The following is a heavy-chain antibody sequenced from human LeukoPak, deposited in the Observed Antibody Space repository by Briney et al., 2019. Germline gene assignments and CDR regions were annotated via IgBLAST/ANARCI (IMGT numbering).Heavy chain of an antibody. CDR3: ARDGYYDILTGYQPFHY. Sequence: ASVKVSCKASGYTFTDYYMHWVRQAPGQVLEWMGWINPNSGGTNYAQKFQGRVTMTRDTSISTAYMELSRLRSDDPAVYYCARDGYYDILTGYQPFHYWGQGTLVTVSS. D-gene: IGHD3-9*01. CDR1: GYTFTDYY. J-gene: IGHJ4*02. CDR2: INPNSGGT. V-gene: IGHV1-2*02.